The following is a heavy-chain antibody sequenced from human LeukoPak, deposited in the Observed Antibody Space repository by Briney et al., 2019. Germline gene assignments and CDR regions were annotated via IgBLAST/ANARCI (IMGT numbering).Heavy chain of an antibody. CDR1: GFTFSSYA. CDR2: IYSGGNT. V-gene: IGHV3-53*01. Sequence: GGSLRLSCAASGFTFSSYAMSWVRQAPGKGLEWVSFIYSGGNTHYSDSVKGRFTISRDNSKNTLYLQMNSLRAEDTAVYYCARRAGDYSHPYDYWGQGTLVTVSS. D-gene: IGHD3-22*01. CDR3: ARRAGDYSHPYDY. J-gene: IGHJ4*02.